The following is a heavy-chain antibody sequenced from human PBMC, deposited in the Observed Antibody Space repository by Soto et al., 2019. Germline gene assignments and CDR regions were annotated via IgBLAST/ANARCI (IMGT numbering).Heavy chain of an antibody. CDR1: GYSFTSYW. CDR3: ARQLSHICDS. D-gene: IGHD3-3*02. V-gene: IGHV5-51*01. J-gene: IGHJ4*02. Sequence: GESVKISCNTSGYSFTSYWMAWVRQVPEKGLEWMGIIYPADSETRYSPSFQGHVTISADEAVSTAYLQWSSLKASDTAMYYCARQLSHICDSWGQGTLVTVSS. CDR2: IYPADSET.